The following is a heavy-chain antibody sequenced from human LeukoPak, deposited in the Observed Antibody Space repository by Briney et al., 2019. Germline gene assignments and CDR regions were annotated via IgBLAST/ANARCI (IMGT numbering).Heavy chain of an antibody. CDR2: ISGGGENT. Sequence: GGSLRLSCAASGFTFNIYGMGWVRQAPGKGLEWVSTISGGGENTHYADSVKGRFTVSRDNSKNTMYLQMNNLRGDDTALYYCTKDVGPGYDWFDPWGQGTQVTVSS. CDR3: TKDVGPGYDWFDP. CDR1: GFTFNIYG. V-gene: IGHV3-23*01. D-gene: IGHD1-1*01. J-gene: IGHJ5*02.